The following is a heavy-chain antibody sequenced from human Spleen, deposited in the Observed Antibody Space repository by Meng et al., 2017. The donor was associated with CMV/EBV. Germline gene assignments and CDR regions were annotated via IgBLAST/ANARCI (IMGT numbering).Heavy chain of an antibody. CDR2: FYYSGDI. V-gene: IGHV4-59*01. J-gene: IGHJ5*02. D-gene: IGHD5-12*01. CDR1: GASISTSY. CDR3: ARGRGYSGSDWTLKGFDWFDP. Sequence: SETLSLTCTVSGASISTSYWSWLRQTPGKGLEWIAFFYYSGDITYNPSLKSRVRISVDTSKGQFSLKLTSLTTADTAVYYCARGRGYSGSDWTLKGFDWFDPWGQGTLVTVSS.